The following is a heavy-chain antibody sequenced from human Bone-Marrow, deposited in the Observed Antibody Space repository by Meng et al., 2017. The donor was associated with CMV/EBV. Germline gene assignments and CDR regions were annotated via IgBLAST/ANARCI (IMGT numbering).Heavy chain of an antibody. D-gene: IGHD3-22*01. CDR2: IYPGDSDT. J-gene: IGHJ3*02. CDR1: GYSFTSYW. Sequence: SGYSFTSYWIGWVRQMPGKGLEWMGIIYPGDSDTRYSPSFQGQVTISADKSISTAYLQWSSLKASDTAMYYCASSVVVIMRYDAFDIWGQGTMVTVSS. V-gene: IGHV5-51*01. CDR3: ASSVVVIMRYDAFDI.